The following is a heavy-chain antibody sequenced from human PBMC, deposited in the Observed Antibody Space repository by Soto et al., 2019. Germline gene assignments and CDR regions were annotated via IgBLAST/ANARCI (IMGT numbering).Heavy chain of an antibody. CDR1: GFTFSSYD. CDR2: ISGSSSTM. CDR3: ATMNYEFIAHYAMGV. D-gene: IGHD3-3*01. J-gene: IGHJ6*02. Sequence: ELQLVEFGGGLVQPGGSLKLSCAASGFTFSSYDMEWVRQAPGKGLEWVSRISGSSSTMYYADSVKGRFSISRDNTKNALYLQMNSLRDEDTAVYYCATMNYEFIAHYAMGVWGQGTTVTVSS. V-gene: IGHV3-48*02.